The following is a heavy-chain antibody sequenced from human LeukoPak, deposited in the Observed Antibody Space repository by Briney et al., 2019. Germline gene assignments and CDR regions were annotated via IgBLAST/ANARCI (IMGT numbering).Heavy chain of an antibody. D-gene: IGHD6-19*01. CDR3: AKGAKQWLVLGPTFDP. Sequence: GGSLRLSCAASGFTFSSYGMHWVRQAPGKGLEWVSAISGSGGSTYYADSVKGRFTISRDNSKNTLYLQMNSLRAEDTAVYYCAKGAKQWLVLGPTFDPWGQGTLVTVSS. CDR1: GFTFSSYG. CDR2: ISGSGGST. J-gene: IGHJ5*02. V-gene: IGHV3-23*01.